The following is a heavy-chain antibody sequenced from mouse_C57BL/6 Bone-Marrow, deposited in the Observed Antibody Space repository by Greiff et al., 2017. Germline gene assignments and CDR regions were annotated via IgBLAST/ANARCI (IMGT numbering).Heavy chain of an antibody. D-gene: IGHD1-1*01. CDR3: AGPYYYGSCYDAMDY. CDR2: IDPSDSST. Sequence: VQLQQPGAELVKPGASVKLSCRASGYSFTSYWMQWVKQRPGQGLEWIGEIDPSDSSTNYNQKFKGKATLTVHTSSSTAYMQLSSLTSDDSAVYYCAGPYYYGSCYDAMDYWGQGTSVTVSS. CDR1: GYSFTSYW. J-gene: IGHJ4*01. V-gene: IGHV1-50*01.